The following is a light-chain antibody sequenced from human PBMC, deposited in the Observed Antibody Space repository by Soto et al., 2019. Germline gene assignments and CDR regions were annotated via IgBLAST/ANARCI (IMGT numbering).Light chain of an antibody. CDR2: GTS. J-gene: IGKJ1*01. V-gene: IGKV3-20*01. CDR1: QSVGSNY. Sequence: EIVLTQSPGTLSLSPGDRATLSCRASQSVGSNYLGWYQQKPGQTPRLLIYGTSNRATGIADRFSGSGSGTDFTLTISRVEPEDFAVYYCQQYSNSPPWTFGQGTKVEIK. CDR3: QQYSNSPPWT.